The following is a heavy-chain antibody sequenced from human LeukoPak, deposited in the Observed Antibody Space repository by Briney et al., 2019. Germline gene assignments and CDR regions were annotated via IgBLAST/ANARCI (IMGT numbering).Heavy chain of an antibody. CDR3: ARVTGVWADSWYTGPCDL. J-gene: IGHJ3*01. CDR2: ISTSGATE. V-gene: IGHV3-48*03. CDR1: GFTFSSYE. D-gene: IGHD6-13*01. Sequence: GGSLRLSCAASGFTFSSYEMNWVRQAPGKGLEWVSYISTSGATEYYADSVRGRFSISRDNAKDSLSLQMNSLRAEDTAIYYCARVTGVWADSWYTGPCDLWGQGTLVTVSS.